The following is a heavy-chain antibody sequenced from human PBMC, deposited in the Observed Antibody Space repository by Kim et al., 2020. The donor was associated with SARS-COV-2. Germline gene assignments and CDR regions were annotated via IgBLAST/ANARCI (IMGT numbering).Heavy chain of an antibody. CDR3: ARDSGGGYGWFDP. V-gene: IGHV4-59*01. CDR2: IYYSGTT. J-gene: IGHJ5*02. Sequence: SETLSLTCTVSGASISSSYWSWIRQPPGKGPEWIGYIYYSGTTNYNPSLKSRVTISVDTSKSQFSLKLTSVTAADTAIYYCARDSGGGYGWFDPCGQATLVSVSA. D-gene: IGHD5-12*01. CDR1: GASISSSY.